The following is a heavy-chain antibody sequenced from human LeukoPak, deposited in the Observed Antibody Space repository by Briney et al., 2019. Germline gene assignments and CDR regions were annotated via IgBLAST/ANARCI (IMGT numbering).Heavy chain of an antibody. CDR3: ARARNCSSTSCRGAYYYYYMDV. CDR2: IKQDGSEK. J-gene: IGHJ6*03. V-gene: IGHV3-7*01. Sequence: PGGSLRLSCAASGFTFSSYWMSWVRQAPGKGLEWVANIKQDGSEKYYVDSVKGRFTISRDNAKNSLYLQMNSLRAEDTAVYYCARARNCSSTSCRGAYYYYYMDVWGKGTTVTVSS. D-gene: IGHD2-2*01. CDR1: GFTFSSYW.